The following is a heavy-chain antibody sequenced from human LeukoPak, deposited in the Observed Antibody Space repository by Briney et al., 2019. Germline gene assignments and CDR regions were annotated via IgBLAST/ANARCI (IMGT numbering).Heavy chain of an antibody. V-gene: IGHV3-23*01. D-gene: IGHD6-19*01. Sequence: GSLRLSCXASGFTXSSYAMSWVRQAPGKGLEWVSAISGSGGSTYYADSVKGRFTISRDNSKNTLYLQMNSLRAEDTAVYYCAKAGASGYSSGFDYWGQGTLVTVSS. CDR1: GFTXSSYA. J-gene: IGHJ4*02. CDR3: AKAGASGYSSGFDY. CDR2: ISGSGGST.